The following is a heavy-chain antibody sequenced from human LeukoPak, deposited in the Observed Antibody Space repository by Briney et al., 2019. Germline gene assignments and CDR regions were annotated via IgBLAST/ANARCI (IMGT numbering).Heavy chain of an antibody. CDR3: ARGFCEAAPGAFDF. CDR2: TYYRSKWYN. Sequence: SQTLSLTCAISGDSVSGNRVAWNWIRQSPSGGLEWLGMTYYRSKWYNDYGPSVKSRITINPDPSKNQLSLLLNSVTPDDTAVYYCARGFCEAAPGAFDFWGQGTTVTVSS. D-gene: IGHD3-3*01. J-gene: IGHJ3*01. V-gene: IGHV6-1*01. CDR1: GDSVSGNRVA.